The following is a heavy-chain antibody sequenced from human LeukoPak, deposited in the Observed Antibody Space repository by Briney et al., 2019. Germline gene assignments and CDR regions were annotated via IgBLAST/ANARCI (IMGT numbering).Heavy chain of an antibody. Sequence: GGSLRLSCAASEFSVGSNYMTWVRQAPGKGLEWVSLIYSGGSTYYADSVKGRFTISRDNSKNTLYLQMNSLRAEDTAVYYCARLTTYGSGSHYYYYYYYMDVWGKGTTVTISS. D-gene: IGHD3-10*01. J-gene: IGHJ6*03. CDR2: IYSGGST. V-gene: IGHV3-66*04. CDR1: EFSVGSNY. CDR3: ARLTTYGSGSHYYYYYYYMDV.